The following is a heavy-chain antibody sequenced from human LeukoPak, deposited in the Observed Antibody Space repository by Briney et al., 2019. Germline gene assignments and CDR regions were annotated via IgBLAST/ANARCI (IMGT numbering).Heavy chain of an antibody. CDR1: GYTFTSYY. J-gene: IGHJ4*02. V-gene: IGHV1-46*03. D-gene: IGHD3-3*01. CDR3: ARGTYYDFWSGYWGSSTIDY. CDR2: INPSGGST. Sequence: ASVKVSCKASGYTFTSYYMHWVRQAPGQGLEWMGVINPSGGSTTYAQKFQGRVTMTRDTSTSTVYTELSSLRSEDTAVYYCARGTYYDFWSGYWGSSTIDYWGQRTLVTVSS.